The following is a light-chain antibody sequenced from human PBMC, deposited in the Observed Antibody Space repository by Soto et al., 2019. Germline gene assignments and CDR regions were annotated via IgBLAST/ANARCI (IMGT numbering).Light chain of an antibody. CDR1: QDIDNY. CDR2: DAS. Sequence: DIPMTQSPSSLSASVGDRVTITCQASQDIDNYLNWYQQKPGKAPELLIYDASKLETGVPSRFSGSGSGTDFTFTITTLQPEDPATYYCQQYFHLIYTFGQGTKLEIK. V-gene: IGKV1-33*01. CDR3: QQYFHLIYT. J-gene: IGKJ2*01.